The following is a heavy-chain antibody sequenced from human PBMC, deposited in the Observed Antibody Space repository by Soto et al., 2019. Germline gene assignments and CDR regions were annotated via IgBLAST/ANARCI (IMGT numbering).Heavy chain of an antibody. D-gene: IGHD5-12*01. Sequence: QITLKESGPTLVKPTQTLTLTCTFSGFSLTPSGVGVGWIRQPPGKTLEWLALIYWEDAKRDSPCLKSRLTIPKDAPRHQVVVTLTIMGHGRAATYYCARRQPGGGFYSWGQGTLVTVPS. CDR3: ARRQPGGGFYS. J-gene: IGHJ5*01. V-gene: IGHV2-5*02. CDR2: IYWEDAK. CDR1: GFSLTPSGVG.